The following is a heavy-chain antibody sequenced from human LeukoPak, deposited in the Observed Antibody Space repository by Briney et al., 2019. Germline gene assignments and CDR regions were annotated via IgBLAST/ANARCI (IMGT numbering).Heavy chain of an antibody. V-gene: IGHV4-39*01. Sequence: SETLSLTCTVSGGSISSSSYYWGCIRQPPGKGLELIGRIYYSGSTYYNPSLKSRVTISVDTSKNQFSLKLSSVTAADTAVYYCARYSPGYRTGYSSGWYRRDAFDIWGQGTMVTVSS. J-gene: IGHJ3*02. D-gene: IGHD6-19*01. CDR3: ARYSPGYRTGYSSGWYRRDAFDI. CDR1: GGSISSSSYY. CDR2: IYYSGST.